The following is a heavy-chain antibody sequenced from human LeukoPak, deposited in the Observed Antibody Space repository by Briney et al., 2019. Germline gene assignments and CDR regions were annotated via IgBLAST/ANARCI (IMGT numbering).Heavy chain of an antibody. J-gene: IGHJ3*02. CDR3: ARGDSSGYPDAFDI. CDR1: GFTFSSDG. V-gene: IGHV3-33*01. Sequence: GGSLRLSCAASGFTFSSDGMHWVRQAPGKGLEWVAVIWYDGSNKYYADSVKGRFTISRDNSKNTLYLQMNSLRAEDTAVYYCARGDSSGYPDAFDIWGQGTMVTVSS. CDR2: IWYDGSNK. D-gene: IGHD3-22*01.